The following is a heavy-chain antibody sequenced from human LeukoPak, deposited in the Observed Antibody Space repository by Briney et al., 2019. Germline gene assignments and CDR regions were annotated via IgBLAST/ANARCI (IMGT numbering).Heavy chain of an antibody. CDR3: AKQYSSSWHYFDY. V-gene: IGHV3-53*01. D-gene: IGHD6-13*01. J-gene: IGHJ4*02. CDR2: IYSGGST. CDR1: GFTFSSNY. Sequence: GGSLRLSCAASGFTFSSNYMSWVRQAPGKGLEWVSVIYSGGSTYYADSVKGRFAISRDNSKNTLYLQMNSLRAEDTAVYHCAKQYSSSWHYFDYWGQGTLVTVSS.